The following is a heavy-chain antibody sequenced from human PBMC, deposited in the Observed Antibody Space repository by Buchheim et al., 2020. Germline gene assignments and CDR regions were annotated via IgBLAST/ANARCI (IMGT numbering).Heavy chain of an antibody. Sequence: QVQLQESGPGLVKPSQTLSLTCTVSGGSISSGDYYWSWIRQPPGKGLEWIGEINHSGSTNYNPSLKSRVTISVDTSKNQFSLKLSSVTAADTAVYYCATRGYSYGYQLGWFDPWGQGTL. D-gene: IGHD5-18*01. J-gene: IGHJ5*02. V-gene: IGHV4-30-4*08. CDR1: GGSISSGDYY. CDR3: ATRGYSYGYQLGWFDP. CDR2: INHSGST.